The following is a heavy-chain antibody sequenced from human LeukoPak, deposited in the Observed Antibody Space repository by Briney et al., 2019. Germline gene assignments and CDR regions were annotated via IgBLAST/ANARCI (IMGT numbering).Heavy chain of an antibody. V-gene: IGHV3-21*01. CDR1: GFTFSSYN. Sequence: GGSLRLSCAAAGFTFSSYNMNWVSQAPGKGLEWVSCITTSVTYIYYADSVKGRFTISRDNAKNSLYLQINSLRAEDTAVYYCARDGPEGSGSYLNYWGQGTLVTVSS. CDR2: ITTSVTYI. CDR3: ARDGPEGSGSYLNY. D-gene: IGHD1-26*01. J-gene: IGHJ4*02.